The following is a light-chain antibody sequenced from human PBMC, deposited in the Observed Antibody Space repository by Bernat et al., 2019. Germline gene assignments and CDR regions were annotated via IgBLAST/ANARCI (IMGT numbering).Light chain of an antibody. Sequence: QSALTQPASVSGSPGQSIAISCTGTNSDVGAYDHVSWYQQHPGKVPQLIIYEVTRRPSGVSNRFSGSKSGNTASLTISGLQDDDEADYYCCSHAGLTCWVFGGGTRLTVL. J-gene: IGLJ3*02. CDR2: EVT. CDR3: CSHAGLTCWV. V-gene: IGLV2-23*02. CDR1: NSDVGAYDH.